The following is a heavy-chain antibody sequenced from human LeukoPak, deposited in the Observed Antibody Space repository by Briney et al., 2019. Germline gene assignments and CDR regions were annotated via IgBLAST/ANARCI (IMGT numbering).Heavy chain of an antibody. CDR1: GFTVGSNY. Sequence: GGSLRLSCAASGFTVGSNYMSWVRQAPGKGLEWVSVIYSGGSTYYADSVKGRFTISRDNSKNTLYLQMNSLRAEDTAVYYCARGYYDSGSYFAFDYWGQGTLATVSS. CDR3: ARGYYDSGSYFAFDY. D-gene: IGHD3-10*01. CDR2: IYSGGST. J-gene: IGHJ4*02. V-gene: IGHV3-53*01.